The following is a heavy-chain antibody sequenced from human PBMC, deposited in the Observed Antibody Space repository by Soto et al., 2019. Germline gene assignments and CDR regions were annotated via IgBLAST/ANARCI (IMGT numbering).Heavy chain of an antibody. V-gene: IGHV4-4*07. J-gene: IGHJ4*02. CDR3: SRGPGGFGEFSLYY. D-gene: IGHD3-10*01. CDR2: ISSGGST. Sequence: QVQLQESGPGLVKPSETLSLTCTVSGGSIRDYYWSWIRQPAGQGLEWIGRISSGGSTNYNPSLKSRVTMSVDTAKNQFSLKLTSVAAADTAVYYWSRGPGGFGEFSLYYWGQGTLVTVSS. CDR1: GGSIRDYY.